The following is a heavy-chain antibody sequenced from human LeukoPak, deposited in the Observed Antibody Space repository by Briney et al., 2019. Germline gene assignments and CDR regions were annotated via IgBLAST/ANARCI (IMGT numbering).Heavy chain of an antibody. J-gene: IGHJ6*03. CDR1: GYTFTSYY. Sequence: ASVKVSCKASGYTFTSYYMHWVRQAPGQGLEWMGIINPSGGSTSYAQKFQGRVTMTRDMSTSTVYMELSSLRSEDTAVYYCARVGPAIYGSRTYINYDYYYMDVWGEGTTV. CDR2: INPSGGST. V-gene: IGHV1-46*01. CDR3: ARVGPAIYGSRTYINYDYYYMDV. D-gene: IGHD3-10*01.